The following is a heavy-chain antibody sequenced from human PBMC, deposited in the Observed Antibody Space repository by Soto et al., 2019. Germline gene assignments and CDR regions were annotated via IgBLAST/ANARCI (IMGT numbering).Heavy chain of an antibody. V-gene: IGHV1-69*13. D-gene: IGHD2-8*01. CDR1: GGTFSSYA. CDR3: ARDKFGGYCTNGVCPYFDY. J-gene: IGHJ4*02. CDR2: IIPIFGTA. Sequence: GASVKVSCKASGGTFSSYAISWVRQAPGQGLEWMGGIIPIFGTANYAQKFQGRVTITADESTSTAYMELSSLRSEDTAVYYCARDKFGGYCTNGVCPYFDYWGQGTLVTVSS.